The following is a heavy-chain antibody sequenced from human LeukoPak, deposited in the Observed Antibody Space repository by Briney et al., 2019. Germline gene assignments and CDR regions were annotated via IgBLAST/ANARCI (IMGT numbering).Heavy chain of an antibody. J-gene: IGHJ4*02. CDR3: ARARYYYDSSGYYPFDY. CDR2: INPSGGST. V-gene: IGHV1-46*01. Sequence: ASVKVSCKASGYTFTGYYMHWVRQAPGQGLEWMGIINPSGGSTSYAQKFQGRVTMTRDTSTSTVYMELSSLRSEDTAVYYCARARYYYDSSGYYPFDYWGQGTLVTVSS. D-gene: IGHD3-22*01. CDR1: GYTFTGYY.